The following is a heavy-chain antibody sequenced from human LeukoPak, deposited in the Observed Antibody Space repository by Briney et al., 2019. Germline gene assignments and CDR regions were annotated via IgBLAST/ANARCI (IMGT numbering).Heavy chain of an antibody. J-gene: IGHJ4*02. CDR2: IYYSGST. Sequence: SETLSLTCTVSGGSISSYYWSWIRQPPGKGLEWIGYIYYSGSTNYNPSLKSRVTISVDTSKNQFSLKLSSVTAADTAVYYCAVGDGYNYYTHWGQGTLVTVSS. CDR3: AVGDGYNYYTH. V-gene: IGHV4-59*01. D-gene: IGHD5-24*01. CDR1: GGSISSYY.